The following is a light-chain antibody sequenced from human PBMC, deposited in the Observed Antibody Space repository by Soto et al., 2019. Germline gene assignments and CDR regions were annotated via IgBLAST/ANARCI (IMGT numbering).Light chain of an antibody. Sequence: ETVLTHSPGTLSLSPCERATLSSSASQSVSSTYLGWYQQKPGQAPRLLIYATSSRATGIPDRFSGRGAGAEFTLTISSLQSEDFAVYYCQQYRSWPRTFGQGTKVDNK. CDR3: QQYRSWPRT. CDR1: QSVSSTY. V-gene: IGKV3-20*01. CDR2: ATS. J-gene: IGKJ1*01.